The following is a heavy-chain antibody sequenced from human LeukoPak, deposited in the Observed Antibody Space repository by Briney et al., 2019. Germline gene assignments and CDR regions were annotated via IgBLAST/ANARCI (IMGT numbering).Heavy chain of an antibody. J-gene: IGHJ4*02. V-gene: IGHV3-64*01. D-gene: IGHD6-13*01. Sequence: GGSLRLSCAASGFTFNTYGMHWVRQAPGKGLEYVSGIGPDGGTTYYAKSVKGRFTISRDNSKSMVYLQMGSLTADDMAVCYCARGAQLTDYWGQGTLVTVSS. CDR3: ARGAQLTDY. CDR2: IGPDGGTT. CDR1: GFTFNTYG.